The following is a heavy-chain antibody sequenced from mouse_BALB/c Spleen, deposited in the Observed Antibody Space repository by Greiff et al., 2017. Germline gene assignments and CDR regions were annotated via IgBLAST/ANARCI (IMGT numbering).Heavy chain of an antibody. V-gene: IGHV5-17*02. CDR1: GFTFSSFG. Sequence: EVQRVESGGGLVQPGGSRKLSCAASGFTFSSFGMHWVRQAPEKGLEWVAYISSGSSTIYYADTVKGRFTISRDNPKNTLFLQMTSLRSEDTAMYYCASYGHYAMDYWGQGTSVTVSS. J-gene: IGHJ4*01. D-gene: IGHD1-2*01. CDR2: ISSGSSTI. CDR3: ASYGHYAMDY.